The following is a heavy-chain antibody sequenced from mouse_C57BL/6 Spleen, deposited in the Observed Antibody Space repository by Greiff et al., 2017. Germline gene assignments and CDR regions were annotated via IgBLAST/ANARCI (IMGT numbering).Heavy chain of an antibody. D-gene: IGHD2-4*01. CDR3: ARGGYDYEAY. J-gene: IGHJ3*01. CDR1: GYAFSSSW. Sequence: QVQLQQSGPELVKPGASVKISCKASGYAFSSSWMNWVKQRPGKGLEWIGRIYPGDGDTNYNGKFKGKATLTADKSSSTAYMQLSSLTSEDSAVYFCARGGYDYEAYWGQGTLVTVSA. V-gene: IGHV1-82*01. CDR2: IYPGDGDT.